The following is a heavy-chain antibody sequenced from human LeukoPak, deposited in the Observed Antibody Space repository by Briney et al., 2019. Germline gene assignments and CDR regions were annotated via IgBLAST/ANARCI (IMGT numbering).Heavy chain of an antibody. J-gene: IGHJ4*02. CDR3: ARGASGWNYVDY. V-gene: IGHV5-51*01. D-gene: IGHD6-19*01. Sequence: GESLQISCQASGSSFTSYWIGWVRQLPGKGLAWMGIIYLGDSDTRYSPSFQGQVTISADKSITTAYLQWSSLRASDTAVYYCARGASGWNYVDYWGQGTLVTVSS. CDR2: IYLGDSDT. CDR1: GSSFTSYW.